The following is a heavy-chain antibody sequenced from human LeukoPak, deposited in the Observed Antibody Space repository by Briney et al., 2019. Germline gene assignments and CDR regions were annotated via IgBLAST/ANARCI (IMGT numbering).Heavy chain of an antibody. J-gene: IGHJ4*02. CDR2: IYYSGST. CDR3: ARGGDSKHLVN. Sequence: PSETLSLTRTVSGGSISSYYWSWIRQPPGKGLEWIGYIYYSGSTNYNPSLKSRVTISVDTSKSQFSLNLSSLTAADTAVYYCARGGDSKHLVNWGQRTLVTVSS. D-gene: IGHD3-3*02. CDR1: GGSISSYY. V-gene: IGHV4-59*01.